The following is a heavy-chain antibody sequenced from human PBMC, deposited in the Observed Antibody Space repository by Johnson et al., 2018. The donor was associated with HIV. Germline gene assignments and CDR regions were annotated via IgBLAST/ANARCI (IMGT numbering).Heavy chain of an antibody. CDR2: IGTAGDT. J-gene: IGHJ3*02. D-gene: IGHD2/OR15-2a*01. Sequence: VQLVESGGGVVRPGGSLRLSCAASGFTFSDYYMSWVRQATGKGLEWVSAIGTAGDTYYPGSVKGRFTICRENAKNSLYLQMNSLRAGDTAVYYCARGSARRDGERVIAGGAFDIWGQGTMVTVSS. CDR1: GFTFSDYY. CDR3: ARGSARRDGERVIAGGAFDI. V-gene: IGHV3-13*01.